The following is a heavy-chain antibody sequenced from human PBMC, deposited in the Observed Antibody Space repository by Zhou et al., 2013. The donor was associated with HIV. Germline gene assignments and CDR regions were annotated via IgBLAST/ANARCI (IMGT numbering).Heavy chain of an antibody. CDR2: IIPIFGTA. D-gene: IGHD6-13*01. Sequence: QVQLVQSGAEVKKPGSSVKVSCKASGGTFSSYAISWVRQAPGQGLEWMGGIIPIFGTANYAQKFQGRVTITTDESTSTAYMELSSLRSEDTAVYYCARVGARIAAAGDLLRGAFDIWGQGTMVTSLQ. CDR1: GGTFSSYA. J-gene: IGHJ3*02. CDR3: ARVGARIAAAGDLLRGAFDI. V-gene: IGHV1-69*05.